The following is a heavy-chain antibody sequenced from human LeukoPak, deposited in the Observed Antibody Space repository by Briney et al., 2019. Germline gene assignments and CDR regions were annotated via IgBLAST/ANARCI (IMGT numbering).Heavy chain of an antibody. CDR1: GFTFSSYE. CDR2: ISSSGRTI. CDR3: ARDLEQWLEGTAFDI. D-gene: IGHD6-19*01. V-gene: IGHV3-48*03. Sequence: GGSLRLSCAASGFTFSSYEMNWVRQAPGKGLEWVSYISSSGRTIYYADSVKGRFTISRDNAKNSLYLQMNSLRAEDTAVYYCARDLEQWLEGTAFDIWGQGTMVSVSS. J-gene: IGHJ3*02.